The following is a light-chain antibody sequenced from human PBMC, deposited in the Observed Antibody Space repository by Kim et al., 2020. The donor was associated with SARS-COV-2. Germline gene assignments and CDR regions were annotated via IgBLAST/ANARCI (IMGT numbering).Light chain of an antibody. J-gene: IGKJ1*01. Sequence: ASVGDRVTITFRASQSISSWLALYQQKPGKAPKVLIYKASSLESGVPSRFSGIGSGTEFTLTISSLQPDDFATYYCQQYNSYSWTFGQGTKVDIK. CDR2: KAS. CDR3: QQYNSYSWT. CDR1: QSISSW. V-gene: IGKV1-5*03.